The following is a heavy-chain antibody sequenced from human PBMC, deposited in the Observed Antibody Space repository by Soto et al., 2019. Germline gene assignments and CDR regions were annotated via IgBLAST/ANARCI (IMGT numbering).Heavy chain of an antibody. CDR3: RRSSRYSTDV. V-gene: IGHV4-39*01. J-gene: IGHJ6*02. CDR2: IYSIGST. CDR1: GGSISRSSY. Sequence: SETLSLTCTVSGGSISRSSYWGWIRQPPGKGLEWIGSIYSIGSTYYNPSLKSRVTISVDTSKNQFSLKLSSVTAADTAVYYCRRSSRYSTDVWGQGTTVTVSS. D-gene: IGHD6-13*01.